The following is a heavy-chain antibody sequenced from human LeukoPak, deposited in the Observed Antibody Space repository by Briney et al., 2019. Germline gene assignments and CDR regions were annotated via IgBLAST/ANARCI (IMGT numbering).Heavy chain of an antibody. V-gene: IGHV3-23*01. CDR2: ISGSGGST. CDR1: GFTFSSYA. CDR3: AKDEGYCSGGSCYYFDY. D-gene: IGHD2-15*01. Sequence: GGSLRLSCAASGFTFSSYAMSWVRQAPGKGLEWVSAISGSGGSTYYADSVKGRFTISRDNSKNTLYLQMNSLRAEDTAVYYCAKDEGYCSGGSCYYFDYWGQGILVTVSS. J-gene: IGHJ4*02.